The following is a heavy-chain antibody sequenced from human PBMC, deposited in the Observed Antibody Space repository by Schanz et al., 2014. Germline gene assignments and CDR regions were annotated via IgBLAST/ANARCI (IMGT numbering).Heavy chain of an antibody. D-gene: IGHD3-10*02. V-gene: IGHV3-23*01. CDR3: AKNQYDDVDLSSFYFDF. Sequence: EVQLLESGGGLVQPGGSLRLSCAASGFTFGDYAMTWVRQAPGKGLEWVSAINTGVNTYYADSVRGRFTMSRDNSKNTLYLQMNSLRAGDAAVYYCAKNQYDDVDLSSFYFDFWGQGTLVTVSS. CDR1: GFTFGDYA. CDR2: INTGVNT. J-gene: IGHJ4*02.